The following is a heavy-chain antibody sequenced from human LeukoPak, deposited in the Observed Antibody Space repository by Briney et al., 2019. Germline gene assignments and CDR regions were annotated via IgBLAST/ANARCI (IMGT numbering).Heavy chain of an antibody. CDR1: GFTFSTYE. Sequence: GGSLRLSCAASGFTFSTYEMNWVRQAPGKGLKWVSYISSSGGTIHYSDSVKGRFTISRDNAKNSLYLQMNSLRAEDTAVYYCVREVRREGDQFDYWGQGTLVTVSS. CDR3: VREVRREGDQFDY. D-gene: IGHD2-21*01. J-gene: IGHJ4*02. V-gene: IGHV3-48*03. CDR2: ISSSGGTI.